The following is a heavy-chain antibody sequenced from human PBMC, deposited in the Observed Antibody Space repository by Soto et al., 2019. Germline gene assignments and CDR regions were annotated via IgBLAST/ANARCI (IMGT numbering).Heavy chain of an antibody. V-gene: IGHV3-53*02. CDR3: ARGRGNCVVTTCYLPFDS. Sequence: EVQLVETGGGLIQPGGSLILSCAASGFTVSSKYMSWLRQAPGKGLEWVSIIYSDGNTYYADSVKGRFTISRDNSKNTPNLQMNSLRAEDTAVYFCARGRGNCVVTTCYLPFDSWGQGTLVTVSS. D-gene: IGHD2-2*01. CDR1: GFTVSSKY. J-gene: IGHJ4*02. CDR2: IYSDGNT.